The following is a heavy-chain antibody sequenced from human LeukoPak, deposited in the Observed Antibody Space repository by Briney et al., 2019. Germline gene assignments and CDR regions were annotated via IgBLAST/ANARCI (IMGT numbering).Heavy chain of an antibody. CDR3: GRDWKVDY. CDR1: GFPFNNFP. D-gene: IGHD1-1*01. V-gene: IGHV3-23*01. Sequence: GGSLRLSCAASGFPFNNFPIRWVRQAPGKALAWVSAISEDGGDTKYAASLKGRFTIYRDNFRNTLYLQMNSLRVEDTAMYYCGRDWKVDYWGQGTLVTVSS. CDR2: ISEDGGDT. J-gene: IGHJ4*02.